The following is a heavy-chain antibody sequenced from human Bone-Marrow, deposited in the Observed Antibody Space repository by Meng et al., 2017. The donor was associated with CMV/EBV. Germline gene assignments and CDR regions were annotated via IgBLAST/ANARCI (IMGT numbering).Heavy chain of an antibody. V-gene: IGHV1-69*05. CDR1: GGTFSSYA. D-gene: IGHD3-3*01. J-gene: IGHJ6*02. Sequence: SVKVSCKASGGTFSSYAISWVRQAPGQGLEWMGGIIPIFGTANYAQKFQGRVTITTDESTSTAYMELSSLRSEDTAVYYCARDYYDFWSGYSSLLMDVWGQGTTVTVYS. CDR3: ARDYYDFWSGYSSLLMDV. CDR2: IIPIFGTA.